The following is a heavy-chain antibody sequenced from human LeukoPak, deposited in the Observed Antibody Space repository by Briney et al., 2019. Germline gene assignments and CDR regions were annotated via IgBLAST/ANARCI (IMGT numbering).Heavy chain of an antibody. CDR2: IIPIFGTA. D-gene: IGHD3-9*01. J-gene: IGHJ4*02. V-gene: IGHV1-69*13. CDR3: TTTWSGERYLDY. CDR1: GGTFSSYA. Sequence: ASVKVSCKASGGTFSSYAISWVRQAPGQGLEWMGGIIPIFGTANYAQKFQGRVTITADESTSTAYMELSSLRSEDTAVYYCTTTWSGERYLDYWGQGTLVTVSS.